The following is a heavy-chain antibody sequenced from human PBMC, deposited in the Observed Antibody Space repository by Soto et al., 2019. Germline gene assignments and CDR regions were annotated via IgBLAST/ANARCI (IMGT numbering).Heavy chain of an antibody. D-gene: IGHD3-22*01. CDR1: GGSISSSSYY. V-gene: IGHV4-39*01. J-gene: IGHJ3*02. CDR2: IYYSGST. Sequence: SETLSLTCTVSGGSISSSSYYWGWIRQPPGKGLEWIGSIYYSGSTYYNPSLKSRVTISVDTSKNQFSLKLSSVTAADTAVYYCARGAHHITMIVVVIDRLAFDIWGQGTMVTVSS. CDR3: ARGAHHITMIVVVIDRLAFDI.